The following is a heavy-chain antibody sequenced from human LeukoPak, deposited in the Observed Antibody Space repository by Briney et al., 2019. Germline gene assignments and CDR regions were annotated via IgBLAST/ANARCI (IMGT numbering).Heavy chain of an antibody. J-gene: IGHJ4*02. Sequence: ASVKVSCTASGYTFTGYYMHWVRQAPGQGLEWMGWINPNSGGTNYAQKFQGRVTMTRDTPISTAYMELSRLRSDDTAVYYCARGYYYDSSGYFFDYWGQGTLVTVSS. CDR1: GYTFTGYY. D-gene: IGHD3-22*01. CDR3: ARGYYYDSSGYFFDY. V-gene: IGHV1-2*02. CDR2: INPNSGGT.